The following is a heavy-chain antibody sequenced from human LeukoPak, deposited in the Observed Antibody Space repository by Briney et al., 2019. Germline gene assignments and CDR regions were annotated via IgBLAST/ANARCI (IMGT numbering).Heavy chain of an antibody. CDR1: GFTFSSYG. CDR3: ANIGGYYYDSSGYYQDY. CDR2: ISYDGSNK. D-gene: IGHD3-22*01. V-gene: IGHV3-30*18. Sequence: GGSLRLSCAASGFTFSSYGMHWVRQAPGKGLEWVAVISYDGSNKYYADSVKGRFTISRDNSKNTLYLQMNSLRAEDTAVYYCANIGGYYYDSSGYYQDYWGQGTLVTVSS. J-gene: IGHJ4*02.